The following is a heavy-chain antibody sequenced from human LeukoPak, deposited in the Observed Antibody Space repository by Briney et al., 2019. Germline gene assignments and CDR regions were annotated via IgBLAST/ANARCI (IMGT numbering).Heavy chain of an antibody. D-gene: IGHD3-9*01. J-gene: IGHJ4*02. CDR3: ARGGDILSGYYEGGLDY. CDR1: GGSISSTNW. V-gene: IGHV4-4*02. CDR2: IYHSGST. Sequence: SGTLSLTCAVSGGSISSTNWWSWVRPPPGKGLEWIGEIYHSGSTNYNPSLKGRVTISVGKSKNQFSLKLSSVTAADTAVYYCARGGDILSGYYEGGLDYWGQGTLVTVSS.